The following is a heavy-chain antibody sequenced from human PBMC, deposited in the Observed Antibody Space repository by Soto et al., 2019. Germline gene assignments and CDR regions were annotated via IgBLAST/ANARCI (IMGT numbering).Heavy chain of an antibody. CDR3: ATGGYCTTTSCYNFFDY. V-gene: IGHV5-51*01. J-gene: IGHJ4*02. CDR1: GYSFATYW. Sequence: GESLKISCKGSGYSFATYWIGWVRQMPGKGLKWMGIIYPGDSDTRYSPSFQGQVTMSADKSINTAYLQWSSLKASDTAMYYCATGGYCTTTSCYNFFDYWGQGSLVTVSS. D-gene: IGHD2-2*02. CDR2: IYPGDSDT.